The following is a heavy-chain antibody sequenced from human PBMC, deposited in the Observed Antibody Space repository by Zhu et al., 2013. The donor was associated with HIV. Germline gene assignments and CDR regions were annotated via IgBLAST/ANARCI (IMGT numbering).Heavy chain of an antibody. CDR3: ANSAYGSGSYLRYNWFDP. Sequence: VQLVQSGAEVKKPGSSVKVSCKASGGTFSSYAISWVRQAPGQGLEWMGGIIPIFGTANYAQKFQGRVTITADESTSTAYMELSSLRSEDTAVYYCANSAYGSGSYLRYNWFDPGAREPWSPSPQ. CDR2: IIPIFGTA. J-gene: IGHJ5*02. CDR1: GGTFSSYA. D-gene: IGHD3-10*01. V-gene: IGHV1-69*01.